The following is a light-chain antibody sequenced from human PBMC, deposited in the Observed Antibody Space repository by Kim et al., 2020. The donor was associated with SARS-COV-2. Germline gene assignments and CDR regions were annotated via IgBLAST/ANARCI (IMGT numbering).Light chain of an antibody. Sequence: LSPGESATLSCRASQSMISYLAWYQQKPGQAPRLLIADASNRATGIPARFSGSGSGTDCTLTISSLEPEDFAVYYCQQRSSWLFTFGPGTRVDIK. CDR1: QSMISY. V-gene: IGKV3-11*01. J-gene: IGKJ3*01. CDR2: DAS. CDR3: QQRSSWLFT.